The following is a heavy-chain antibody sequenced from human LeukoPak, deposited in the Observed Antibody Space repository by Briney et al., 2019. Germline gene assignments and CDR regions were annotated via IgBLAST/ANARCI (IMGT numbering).Heavy chain of an antibody. CDR2: INHSGST. V-gene: IGHV4-34*01. Sequence: SETLSLTCTVSGGSISSYYWSWTRQPPGKGLEWIGEINHSGSTNYNPSLKSRVTISVDTSKNQFSLKLNSVTAADTAVYYCARVERFLEWSTSHDYWGQGTLVTVSS. J-gene: IGHJ4*02. CDR1: GGSISSYY. CDR3: ARVERFLEWSTSHDY. D-gene: IGHD3-3*01.